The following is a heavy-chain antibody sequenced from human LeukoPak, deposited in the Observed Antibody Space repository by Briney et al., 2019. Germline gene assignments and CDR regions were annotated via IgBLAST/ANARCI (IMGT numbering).Heavy chain of an antibody. V-gene: IGHV3-30*02. Sequence: GGSLRLSCAASGFTFSSYGMHWVRQAPGKGLEWVAFIRYDGSNKYYADSVKGRFTISRDNSKNTLYLQMNSLRAEDTAVYYCAREWVDCSSTSCSYDFDYWGQGTLVTVSS. D-gene: IGHD2-2*01. CDR2: IRYDGSNK. CDR1: GFTFSSYG. CDR3: AREWVDCSSTSCSYDFDY. J-gene: IGHJ4*02.